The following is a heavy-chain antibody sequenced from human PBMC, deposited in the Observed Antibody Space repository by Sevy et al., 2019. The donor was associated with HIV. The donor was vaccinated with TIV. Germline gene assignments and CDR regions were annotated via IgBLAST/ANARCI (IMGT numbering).Heavy chain of an antibody. D-gene: IGHD1-26*01. V-gene: IGHV3-48*02. CDR1: GFSFSSSG. CDR3: ARDYSGSYYRFDL. CDR2: ITRDGKTK. J-gene: IGHJ4*01. Sequence: GGSLRLSCAASGFSFSSSGMNWLRQAPGKGLEWLAYITRDGKTKYYADFVKGRFTISRDNAQNSLFLQLNSLRDDDTAVYYCARDYSGSYYRFDLWGHGTLVTVSS.